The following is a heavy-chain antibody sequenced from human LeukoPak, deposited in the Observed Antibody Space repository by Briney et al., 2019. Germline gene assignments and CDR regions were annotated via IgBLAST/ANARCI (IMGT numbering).Heavy chain of an antibody. CDR1: GFTFDDST. V-gene: IGHV3-43D*04. CDR3: AKERGSGRNYYYGMDV. CDR2: ICWVVGST. D-gene: IGHD2-15*01. Sequence: GGSLRLSCAASGFTFDDSTIHWVRQALGKGLGWVSLICWVVGSTYYAHSVKGRFTISRDNSKNSLYLQMNSLRAEDTALYYCAKERGSGRNYYYGMDVWGKGATITVSS. J-gene: IGHJ6*04.